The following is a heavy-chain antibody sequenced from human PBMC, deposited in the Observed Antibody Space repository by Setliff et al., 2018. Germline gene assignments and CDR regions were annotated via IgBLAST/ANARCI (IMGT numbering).Heavy chain of an antibody. D-gene: IGHD3-10*02. CDR3: LGAGTCSY. Sequence: RLSCVATGFSFRNCWASWVRQAPGKGPEWLASINPGGSEKYYVDSAGGRFTISRDNARNSLSLQMNSLRSDDTAVYYCLGAGTCSYWGQGTRVTVSS. V-gene: IGHV3-7*01. CDR2: INPGGSEK. J-gene: IGHJ4*02. CDR1: GFSFRNCW.